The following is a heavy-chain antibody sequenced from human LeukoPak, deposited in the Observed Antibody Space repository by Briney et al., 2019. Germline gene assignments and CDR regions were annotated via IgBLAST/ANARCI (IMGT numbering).Heavy chain of an antibody. Sequence: GGSLRLSCAASGFTVSSNYMSWVRQAPGKGLEWVSVIYSGGSTYYADSVKGRFTISRDNSKNTLYLQMNSLRAEDTAVYYCARAGRYSSSWYQPPDAFDIWGQGTMVTVSS. CDR3: ARAGRYSSSWYQPPDAFDI. J-gene: IGHJ3*02. D-gene: IGHD6-13*01. V-gene: IGHV3-66*01. CDR1: GFTVSSNY. CDR2: IYSGGST.